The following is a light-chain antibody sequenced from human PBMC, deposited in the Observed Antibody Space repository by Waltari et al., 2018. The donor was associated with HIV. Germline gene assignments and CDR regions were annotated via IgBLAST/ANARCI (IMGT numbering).Light chain of an antibody. J-gene: IGKJ5*01. Sequence: EVVLTQSPATLSLSPGETATLSCTASQNVGRFLAWYQKKPGQAPRLLIHDASNRAPGVPARFSALAAATDFTLTISSLEPEDFAVYYCQQRSNWPPITFGQGTRLEIK. CDR1: QNVGRF. CDR3: QQRSNWPPIT. CDR2: DAS. V-gene: IGKV3-11*01.